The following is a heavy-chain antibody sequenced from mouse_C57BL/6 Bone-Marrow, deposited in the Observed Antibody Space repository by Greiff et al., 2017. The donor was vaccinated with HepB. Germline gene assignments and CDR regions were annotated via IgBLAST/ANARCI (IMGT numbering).Heavy chain of an antibody. CDR1: GYTFTDYE. CDR3: TREGINDGYYDYFDY. J-gene: IGHJ2*01. V-gene: IGHV1-15*01. Sequence: LVESGAELVRPGASVTLSCKASGYTFTDYEMHWVKQTPVHGLEWIGAIDPETGGTAYNQKFKGKAILTADKSSSTAYMELRSLTSADSAVYYCTREGINDGYYDYFDYWGQGTTLTVSS. D-gene: IGHD2-3*01. CDR2: IDPETGGT.